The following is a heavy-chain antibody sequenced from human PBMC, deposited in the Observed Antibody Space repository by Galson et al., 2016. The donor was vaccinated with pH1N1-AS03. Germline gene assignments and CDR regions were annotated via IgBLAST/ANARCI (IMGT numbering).Heavy chain of an antibody. CDR2: IDPGDSDP. V-gene: IGHV5-51*06. Sequence: QSGAEVKKPGESLKISCKASGYSFANYWIGWVRQMPGKGLDWMGFIDPGDSDPRYSLSSPGQVTISADKSLSSAYLQCSSLKASDTAIYYCARPQHSGPLYYFYGMDIGGQGTTGTVSS. CDR1: GYSFANYW. D-gene: IGHD3-10*01. J-gene: IGHJ6*02. CDR3: ARPQHSGPLYYFYGMDI.